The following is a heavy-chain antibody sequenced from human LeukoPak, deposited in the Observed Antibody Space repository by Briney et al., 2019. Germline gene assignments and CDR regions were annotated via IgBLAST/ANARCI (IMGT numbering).Heavy chain of an antibody. CDR2: IGDSGDAT. CDR1: GFIFSNYG. J-gene: IGHJ4*02. V-gene: IGHV3-23*01. Sequence: PGGSLRLSCEVSGFIFSNYGMNWVRQAPGKGLEWVSAIGDSGDATYYADSVKGRFTIPRDNSKSTLYLQMNNLRAEDTALYYCAKERGHSKPFDYWGQGTLVTVSS. CDR3: AKERGHSKPFDY. D-gene: IGHD4-23*01.